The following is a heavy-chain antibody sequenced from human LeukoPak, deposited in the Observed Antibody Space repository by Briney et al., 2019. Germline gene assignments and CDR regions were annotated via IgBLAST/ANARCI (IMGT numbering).Heavy chain of an antibody. CDR1: GFTFSSYG. D-gene: IGHD3-3*01. J-gene: IGHJ6*03. Sequence: GGSLRLSCAASGFTFSSYGMHWVRQAPGKGLEWVAFIRYDGSKKYYADSVKGRFTISRDNSKNTLYLQMDSLRAEDTAVCYCAKAVQTIFGVGNYYMDVWGKGTTVTVS. CDR3: AKAVQTIFGVGNYYMDV. CDR2: IRYDGSKK. V-gene: IGHV3-30*02.